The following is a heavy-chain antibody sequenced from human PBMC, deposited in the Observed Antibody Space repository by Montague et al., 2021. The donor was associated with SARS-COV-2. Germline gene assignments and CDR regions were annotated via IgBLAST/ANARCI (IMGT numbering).Heavy chain of an antibody. CDR1: GGSITGYY. V-gene: IGHV4-59*01. D-gene: IGHD4-23*01. CDR3: VRGHPYGGPRGAYDI. Sequence: SETLSLTCTVSGGSITGYYWSWLRRSPGKGLEWLAYIYDGGAVNXNPSLGSRVTISTDTSKNQLSLKVNSVTAADTAVYYCVRGHPYGGPRGAYDIWGQGTVVTVSS. J-gene: IGHJ3*02. CDR2: IYDGGAV.